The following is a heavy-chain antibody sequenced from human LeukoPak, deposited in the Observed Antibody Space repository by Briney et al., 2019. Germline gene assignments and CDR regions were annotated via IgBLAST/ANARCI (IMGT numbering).Heavy chain of an antibody. D-gene: IGHD3-10*01. CDR1: GFTFSNYA. J-gene: IGHJ5*02. V-gene: IGHV3-30-3*01. Sequence: PGGSLRLSCAASGFTFSNYAMYWVRQAPGKGLEWVAVISYDGSNKYYADSVKGRFTISRDNAKNSLYLQMNSLRAEDTAVYYCARAVGVRGGHCWFDPWGQGTLVTVSS. CDR3: ARAVGVRGGHCWFDP. CDR2: ISYDGSNK.